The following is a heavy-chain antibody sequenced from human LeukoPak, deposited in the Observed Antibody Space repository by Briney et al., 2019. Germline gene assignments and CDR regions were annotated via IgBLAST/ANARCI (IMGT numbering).Heavy chain of an antibody. J-gene: IGHJ4*02. CDR1: GFTFSSYG. CDR3: ARDSDYGETGLDY. D-gene: IGHD4/OR15-4a*01. CDR2: IWYDGSNK. V-gene: IGHV3-33*01. Sequence: GGSLRLSCAASGFTFSSYGMHWVRQAPGKGLEWVAVIWYDGSNKYYADSVKGRFTISRDNSKNTLYLQMNSLRAEGTAVYYCARDSDYGETGLDYWGQGTLVTVSS.